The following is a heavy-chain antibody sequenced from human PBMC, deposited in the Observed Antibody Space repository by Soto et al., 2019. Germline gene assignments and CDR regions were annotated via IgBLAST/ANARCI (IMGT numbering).Heavy chain of an antibody. Sequence: GGSLRLSCAASGFTFSSYAMSWVRQAPGKGLEWVSAISGSGGSTYYADSVKGRFTISRDNSKNTLYLQMNSLKAEDTAVYYCAKRQGEWELSYYYYGMDVWGQGTTVTVSS. CDR1: GFTFSSYA. CDR2: ISGSGGST. D-gene: IGHD1-26*01. J-gene: IGHJ6*02. CDR3: AKRQGEWELSYYYYGMDV. V-gene: IGHV3-23*01.